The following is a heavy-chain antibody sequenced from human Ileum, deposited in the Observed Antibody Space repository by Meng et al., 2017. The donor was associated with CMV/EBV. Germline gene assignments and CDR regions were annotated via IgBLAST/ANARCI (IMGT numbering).Heavy chain of an antibody. CDR1: GFTFSNAW. CDR3: TTGGVVGS. Sequence: GESLKISCAASGFTFSNAWMNWVRQAPGKGLEWVGRVKSEIDGATTDYAAPVKGRFTISRDDSKNTVYMQLNSLKSEDTGVYYCTTGGVVGSWGQAMLFASSS. V-gene: IGHV3-15*01. CDR2: VKSEIDGATT. J-gene: IGHJ4*02. D-gene: IGHD2-21*01.